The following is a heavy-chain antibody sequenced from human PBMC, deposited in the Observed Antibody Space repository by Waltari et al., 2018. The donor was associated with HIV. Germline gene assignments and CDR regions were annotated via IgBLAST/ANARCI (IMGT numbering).Heavy chain of an antibody. J-gene: IGHJ4*02. V-gene: IGHV3-43*01. D-gene: IGHD3-3*01. Sequence: EVQLVESGGAVVQPGGSLRLSCAASGFTFDDYTMHWVRQAPGKGLEWVSLISWDGDSPYNADSVKDRFTISRDNSKNSLYLQRNSLRTEDTALYYCAKGNTDDDCWTGLDYWGQGTLVTVSS. CDR3: AKGNTDDDCWTGLDY. CDR1: GFTFDDYT. CDR2: ISWDGDSP.